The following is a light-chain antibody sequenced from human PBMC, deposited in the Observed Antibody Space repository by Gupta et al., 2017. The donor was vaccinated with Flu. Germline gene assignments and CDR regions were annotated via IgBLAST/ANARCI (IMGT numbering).Light chain of an antibody. V-gene: IGLV2-23*01. CDR3: CSYAGSSSWVV. J-gene: IGLJ3*02. CDR1: SSDVGSYNL. CDR2: EGS. Sequence: QSALTQPASVSGSPGQSITISCTGTSSDVGSYNLVSWYQQHPVKAPKLMMYEGSKRPSGVSNRFSGSKCGNTASLTISGLQAEDEADYYCCSYAGSSSWVVFGGGTKLTV.